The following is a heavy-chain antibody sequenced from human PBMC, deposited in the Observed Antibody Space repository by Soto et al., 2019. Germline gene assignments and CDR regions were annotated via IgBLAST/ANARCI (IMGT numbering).Heavy chain of an antibody. CDR3: AKVGPGARITIFERGPRPNYFDY. J-gene: IGHJ4*02. Sequence: QVQLVESGGGVVQPGRSLRLSCAASGFTFSSYGMHWVRQAPGKGLEWVAVISYDGSNKYYADSVKGRFTISRDNSKNTLYLQMNSLRAEDTAVYYCAKVGPGARITIFERGPRPNYFDYWGQGTLVTVSS. D-gene: IGHD3-3*01. V-gene: IGHV3-30*18. CDR2: ISYDGSNK. CDR1: GFTFSSYG.